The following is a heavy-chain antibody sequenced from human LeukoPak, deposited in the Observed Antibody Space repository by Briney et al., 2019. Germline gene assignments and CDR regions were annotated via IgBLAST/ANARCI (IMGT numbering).Heavy chain of an antibody. CDR2: IYHSGST. J-gene: IGHJ3*02. D-gene: IGHD3-10*01. CDR1: GGSISSSNW. Sequence: SGTLSLTCAVSGGSISSSNWWNWVRQPPGKGLEWIGEIYHSGSTYYNPSLKSRVTISVDKSKNQFSLKLSSVTAADTAVYYCARELLLWFGESMTRDAFDIWGQGTMVTVSS. V-gene: IGHV4-4*02. CDR3: ARELLLWFGESMTRDAFDI.